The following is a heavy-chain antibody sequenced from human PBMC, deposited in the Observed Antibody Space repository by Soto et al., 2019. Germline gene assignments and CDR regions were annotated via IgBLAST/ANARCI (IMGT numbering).Heavy chain of an antibody. CDR3: ARKVYCSGGSCYSKTDNEYYYYGMDV. CDR2: IIPIFGTA. V-gene: IGHV1-69*06. Sequence: GASVKVSCKASGGTFSSYAISWVRQAPGQGLEWMGGIIPIFGTANYAQKFQGRVTITADKSTSTAYMELSSLRSEDTAVYYCARKVYCSGGSCYSKTDNEYYYYGMDVWGQGTTVTVSS. D-gene: IGHD2-15*01. CDR1: GGTFSSYA. J-gene: IGHJ6*02.